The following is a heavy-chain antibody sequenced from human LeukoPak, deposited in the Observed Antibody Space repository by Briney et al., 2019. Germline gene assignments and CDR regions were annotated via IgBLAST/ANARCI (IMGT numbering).Heavy chain of an antibody. Sequence: ASVKVSCKASGYTFTGYYMHWVRQAPGQGLEWMRWINPHSGGTNSAQMFQGRVTMTRDTSIGTAYMELSRLRSDDTAVYYRARAPYYYDSSGPIDYWGQGTLVTVSS. CDR1: GYTFTGYY. CDR2: INPHSGGT. CDR3: ARAPYYYDSSGPIDY. J-gene: IGHJ4*02. D-gene: IGHD3-22*01. V-gene: IGHV1-2*02.